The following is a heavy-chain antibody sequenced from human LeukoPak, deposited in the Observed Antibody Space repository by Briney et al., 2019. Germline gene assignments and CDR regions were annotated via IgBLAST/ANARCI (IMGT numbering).Heavy chain of an antibody. CDR2: ISYDGSNK. CDR3: AKDRDPGRVRGVAFDY. Sequence: PGGSLRLSCAASGFTFSSYGMHWVRQAPGKGLEWVAVISYDGSNKYYADSVKGRFTISRDNSKNTLYLQMNSLRAEDTAVYYCAKDRDPGRVRGVAFDYWGQGTPVTVSS. D-gene: IGHD3-10*01. J-gene: IGHJ4*02. V-gene: IGHV3-30*18. CDR1: GFTFSSYG.